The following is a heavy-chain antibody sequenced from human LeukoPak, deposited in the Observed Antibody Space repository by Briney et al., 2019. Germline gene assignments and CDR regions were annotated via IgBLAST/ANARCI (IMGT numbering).Heavy chain of an antibody. V-gene: IGHV3-20*04. D-gene: IGHD1-7*01. CDR2: SSWNADST. J-gene: IGHJ4*02. Sequence: GGSLRLSCVASGFTFGDYGMSWIRQAPGKGLEWVSGSSWNADSTGHADSVKGRFTISRDNAKNSLYLQMDSLRAEDTALYYCARDIGITRTTIFVYWGQGTPVTVS. CDR1: GFTFGDYG. CDR3: ARDIGITRTTIFVY.